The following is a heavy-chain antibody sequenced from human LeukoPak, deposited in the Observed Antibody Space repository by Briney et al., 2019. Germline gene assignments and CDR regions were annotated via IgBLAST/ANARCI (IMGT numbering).Heavy chain of an antibody. CDR2: MNPNSGNT. J-gene: IGHJ4*02. D-gene: IGHD3-10*01. CDR3: AKDPWTSGYFDY. Sequence: GASVKVSCKASGYTFTSYDINWVRQATGQGLEWMGWMNPNSGNTGYAQKFQGRVTMTRNTSISTAYMELSSLRAEDTAVYYCAKDPWTSGYFDYWGQGTLVTVSS. V-gene: IGHV1-8*01. CDR1: GYTFTSYD.